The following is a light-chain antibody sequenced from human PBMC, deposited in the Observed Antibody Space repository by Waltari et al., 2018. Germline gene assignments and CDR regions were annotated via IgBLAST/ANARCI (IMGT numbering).Light chain of an antibody. CDR1: QSVGTY. Sequence: EIVLTQSPATLSLSPRATATLSCMASQSVGTYLAWYQQKPGQAPRLLIYDASNRATGIPARFRGSGSGTDFTLTISSLEAEDFAVYYCQQRSNWTPHTFGQGARLEIK. CDR3: QQRSNWTPHT. V-gene: IGKV3-11*01. J-gene: IGKJ2*01. CDR2: DAS.